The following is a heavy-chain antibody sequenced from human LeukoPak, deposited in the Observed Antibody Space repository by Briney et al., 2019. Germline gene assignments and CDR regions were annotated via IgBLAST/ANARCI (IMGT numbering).Heavy chain of an antibody. CDR3: ARPWGTTTKYYFDY. CDR1: GYTFTSYG. V-gene: IGHV1-69*04. D-gene: IGHD1-1*01. CDR2: IIPILGIA. J-gene: IGHJ4*02. Sequence: VKVSCKASGYTFTSYGISWVRQAPGQGLEWMGRIIPILGIANYAQKFQGRVTITADKSTSTAYMELSSLRSEDTAVYYCARPWGTTTKYYFDYWGQGTLVTVSS.